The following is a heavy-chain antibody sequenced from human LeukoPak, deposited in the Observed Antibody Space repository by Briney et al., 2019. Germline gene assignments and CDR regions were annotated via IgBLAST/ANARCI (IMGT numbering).Heavy chain of an antibody. CDR2: IIPIFGTA. CDR3: ARSPREYDFWSGYYGPPPLGFDY. V-gene: IGHV1-69*13. D-gene: IGHD3-3*01. J-gene: IGHJ4*02. CDR1: GGTFSSYA. Sequence: GASVKVSCKASGGTFSSYAISWVRQAPGQGLEWMGGIIPIFGTANYAQKFQGRVTITADESTSTAYMELSSLRSEDTAVYYCARSPREYDFWSGYYGPPPLGFDYWGQGTLVTVSS.